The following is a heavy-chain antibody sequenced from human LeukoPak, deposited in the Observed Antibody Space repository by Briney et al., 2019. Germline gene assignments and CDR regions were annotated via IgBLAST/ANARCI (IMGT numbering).Heavy chain of an antibody. J-gene: IGHJ6*02. Sequence: GESLKISRKGSGYSFSTYWIGWVRQMPGKGLEWMGIMNPDDSETRYRPSFQGQVTISADKSISTAYLQWRSLKASDTAIYYCARVVTTGYGMDVWGQGTTVTVSS. D-gene: IGHD1-1*01. V-gene: IGHV5-51*06. CDR3: ARVVTTGYGMDV. CDR1: GYSFSTYW. CDR2: MNPDDSET.